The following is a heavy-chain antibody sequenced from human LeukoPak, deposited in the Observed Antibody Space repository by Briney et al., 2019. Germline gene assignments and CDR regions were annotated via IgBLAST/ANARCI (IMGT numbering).Heavy chain of an antibody. Sequence: HRRGSERPSCAASGFTFSSYSMRWVRQDPRKGLEWVSAISGSGGSTYYADSVKGRFTISRDNSENTLYLQMNSLRAEDTAVYYCAKISPNLGGYSYGYSYWHGYFDYWGQGTLVTVSS. V-gene: IGHV3-23*01. CDR3: AKISPNLGGYSYGYSYWHGYFDY. D-gene: IGHD5-18*01. J-gene: IGHJ4*02. CDR1: GFTFSSYS. CDR2: ISGSGGST.